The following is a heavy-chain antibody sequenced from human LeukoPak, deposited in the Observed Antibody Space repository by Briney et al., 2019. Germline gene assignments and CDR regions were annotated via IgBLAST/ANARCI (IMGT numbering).Heavy chain of an antibody. V-gene: IGHV3-21*01. CDR2: TGLSSSYI. J-gene: IGHJ6*03. CDR3: ARDRVVVVPAAIDAGYYMDV. Sequence: GGSLRLSCAASGFSLSIYDMVWVRQAPGKGLEWIASTGLSSSYIGYADSVKGRFTISRDNGENSVYLQMNSLRAEDTAVYYCARDRVVVVPAAIDAGYYMDVWGKGTTVPVSS. D-gene: IGHD2-2*02. CDR1: GFSLSIYD.